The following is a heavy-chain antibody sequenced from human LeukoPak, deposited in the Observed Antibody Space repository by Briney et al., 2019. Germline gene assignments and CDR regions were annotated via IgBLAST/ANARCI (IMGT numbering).Heavy chain of an antibody. CDR3: ATWPYGSGSYGDFDY. CDR1: GFPIDDYG. Sequence: GGSLRLSCAASGFPIDDYGMSWVRPAPGKGLGWVSGINWNVGATSYADSLKGRFTISKDNGKNSLYLQMNSLRAEDTALYYCATWPYGSGSYGDFDYWGQGILVTVSS. J-gene: IGHJ4*02. CDR2: INWNVGAT. D-gene: IGHD3-10*01. V-gene: IGHV3-20*04.